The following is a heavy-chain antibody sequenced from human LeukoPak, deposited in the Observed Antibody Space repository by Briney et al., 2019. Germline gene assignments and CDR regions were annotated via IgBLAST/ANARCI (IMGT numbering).Heavy chain of an antibody. CDR3: AKDPYTYYYDSSGYTFDY. D-gene: IGHD3-22*01. CDR1: GFMFYDYH. V-gene: IGHV3-23*01. CDR2: ISGSGGST. J-gene: IGHJ4*02. Sequence: PGGSLRLSCAASGFMFYDYHMHWVRQAPGKGLEWVSAISGSGGSTYYADSVKGRFTISRDNSKNTLFLQMNSLRAEDTAVYYCAKDPYTYYYDSSGYTFDYWGQGTLVTVSS.